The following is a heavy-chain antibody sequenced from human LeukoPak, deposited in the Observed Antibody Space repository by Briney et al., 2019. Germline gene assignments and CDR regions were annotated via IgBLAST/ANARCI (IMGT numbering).Heavy chain of an antibody. J-gene: IGHJ5*02. CDR1: GGSFSGYY. Sequence: PSETLSLTCAVYGGSFSGYYWSWIRQPPGKGLEWIGEINHSGSTNYNPSLKSRVTISVDTSKNQFSLRLGSVTAADTAVYYCARAQSRLSWFDPWGQGTLVTVSS. V-gene: IGHV4-34*01. CDR3: ARAQSRLSWFDP. CDR2: INHSGST.